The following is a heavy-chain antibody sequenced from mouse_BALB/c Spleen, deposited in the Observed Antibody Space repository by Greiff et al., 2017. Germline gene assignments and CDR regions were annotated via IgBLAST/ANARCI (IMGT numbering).Heavy chain of an antibody. CDR3: ARSLDGYAMDY. Sequence: EVQLQESGPGLVKPSQSLSLTCTVTGYSNTSDYAWNWIRQFPGNKLEWMGYISYSGSTSYNPSLKSRISITRDTSKNQFFLQLNSVTTEDTATYYCARSLDGYAMDYWGQGTSVTVSS. J-gene: IGHJ4*01. D-gene: IGHD2-3*01. V-gene: IGHV3-2*02. CDR2: ISYSGST. CDR1: GYSNTSDYA.